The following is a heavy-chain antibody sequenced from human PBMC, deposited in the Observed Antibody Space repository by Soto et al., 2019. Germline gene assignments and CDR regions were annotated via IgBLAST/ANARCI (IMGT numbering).Heavy chain of an antibody. CDR2: IYSGGST. CDR1: GFTVSSNY. CDR3: ASGQEMATTIQLDY. D-gene: IGHD1-1*01. V-gene: IGHV3-53*04. J-gene: IGHJ4*02. Sequence: EVQLVESGRGLVQPGGSLRLSCAASGFTVSSNYMSWVRQAPGKGLEWVSVIYSGGSTYYADSVKGRFTISRHNSKNTLYLQMNSLRAEDTAVYYCASGQEMATTIQLDYWGQGTLVTVSS.